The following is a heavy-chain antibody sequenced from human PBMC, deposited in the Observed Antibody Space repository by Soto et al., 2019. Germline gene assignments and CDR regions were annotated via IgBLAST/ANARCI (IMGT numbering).Heavy chain of an antibody. CDR1: GCTFSSYA. Sequence: SVKVSCKACGCTFSSYAISWVRQAPGQGLEWMGGIIPIFGTANYAQKFQGRVTITADESTSTAYMELSSLRSEDTAVYYCARDWRHSGYDLPWGQATLVTVSS. CDR2: IIPIFGTA. D-gene: IGHD5-12*01. J-gene: IGHJ5*02. V-gene: IGHV1-69*13. CDR3: ARDWRHSGYDLP.